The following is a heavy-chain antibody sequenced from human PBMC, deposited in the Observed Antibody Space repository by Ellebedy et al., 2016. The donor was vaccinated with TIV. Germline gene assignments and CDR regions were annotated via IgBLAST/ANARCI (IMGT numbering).Heavy chain of an antibody. CDR2: IKPDGSET. V-gene: IGHV3-7*01. D-gene: IGHD2-15*01. CDR3: ARNGYLDYGMDV. CDR1: GFSFSDYW. J-gene: IGHJ6*02. Sequence: GGSLRLSCVASGFSFSDYWMSWGRQAPGMGLEWVANIKPDGSETHYVDSVKGRFTISRDNAKNSLYLQMNSLRAEDTAVYYCARNGYLDYGMDVWGQGTTVTVSS.